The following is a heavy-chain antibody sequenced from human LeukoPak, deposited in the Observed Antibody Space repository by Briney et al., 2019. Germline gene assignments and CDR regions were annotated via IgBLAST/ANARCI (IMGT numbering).Heavy chain of an antibody. V-gene: IGHV4-59*01. J-gene: IGHJ4*02. CDR1: GGSIRGYF. CDR2: IYYSGST. CDR3: AMAYSSSWYYVDY. Sequence: SETLSLTCTVSGGSIRGYFWTWIRQPPGKGLEWIGYIYYSGSTNYNPSLKSRVTIAVDTSKNQFSLRLSSVTAADTAVYYCAMAYSSSWYYVDYWGQGTLVTVST. D-gene: IGHD6-13*01.